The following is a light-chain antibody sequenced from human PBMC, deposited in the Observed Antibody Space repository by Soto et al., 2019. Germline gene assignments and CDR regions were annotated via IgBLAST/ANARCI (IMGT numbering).Light chain of an antibody. Sequence: QSVLTQPPSASGTPGQRVTISCSGSSSNNGSNTVNWYQQLPGTAPKLLIYSNNQRPSGVPDRFSGSKSCTSASLAISGLQSEDEADYYCAAWDDSLNGWVFGGVTKLTVL. CDR3: AAWDDSLNGWV. CDR1: SSNNGSNT. CDR2: SNN. J-gene: IGLJ3*02. V-gene: IGLV1-44*01.